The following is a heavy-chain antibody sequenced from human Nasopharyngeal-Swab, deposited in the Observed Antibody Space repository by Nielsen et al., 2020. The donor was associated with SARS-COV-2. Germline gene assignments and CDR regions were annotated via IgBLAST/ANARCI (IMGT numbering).Heavy chain of an antibody. CDR3: AKERVEQGAFDI. Sequence: GESLKISCAASGFTFSSYAMNWGRQAPGKGLEWVSGISGSGGSTYYADSVKGRFTISRDNSKNTLYLQMNSLRAEDTAVYYCAKERVEQGAFDIWGQGTMVTVSS. J-gene: IGHJ3*02. D-gene: IGHD1/OR15-1a*01. CDR1: GFTFSSYA. V-gene: IGHV3-23*01. CDR2: ISGSGGST.